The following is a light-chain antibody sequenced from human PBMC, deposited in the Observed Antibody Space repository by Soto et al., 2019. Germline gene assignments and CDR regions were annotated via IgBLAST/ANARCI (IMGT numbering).Light chain of an antibody. CDR3: CSYAAPYNLWV. CDR1: NSDIGGYNY. CDR2: DVN. Sequence: QSALTQPRSVSGSPGQSVTISCTGTNSDIGGYNYVSWYQQHPGKAPKVMIYDVNRRPSGVPDRFSGSKSGNTASLTISGLQAEDEADYYCCSYAAPYNLWVFGGGTKVTVL. V-gene: IGLV2-11*01. J-gene: IGLJ3*02.